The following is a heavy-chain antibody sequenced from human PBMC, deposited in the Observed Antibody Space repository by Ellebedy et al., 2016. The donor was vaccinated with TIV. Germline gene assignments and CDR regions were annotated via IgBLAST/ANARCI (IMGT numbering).Heavy chain of an antibody. V-gene: IGHV4-39*07. J-gene: IGHJ4*02. CDR2: IYDRGTT. D-gene: IGHD1-1*01. CDR1: GASIGSNYYY. CDR3: ARDQGGRQSSFDY. Sequence: SETLSLTXTVSGASIGSNYYYWAWIRQPPGKGLEWIGSIYDRGTTYYSPSLKSRVTISVDSSKNQFSLNLSSVTAADTAVYYCARDQGGRQSSFDYWGQGTLVTISS.